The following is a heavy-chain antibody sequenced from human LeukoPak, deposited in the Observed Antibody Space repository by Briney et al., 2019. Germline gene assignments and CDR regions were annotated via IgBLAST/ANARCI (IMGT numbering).Heavy chain of an antibody. CDR1: GFTFSNYG. J-gene: IGHJ4*02. CDR2: ISYGGSNE. D-gene: IGHD7-27*01. Sequence: PGTSLRLSCAASGFTFSNYGMHWVRQVPGKGLEWVALISYGGSNEYYARSVKGRFTISRDNSKNTLYLQMNSLRAEDTAVYYCAKDHLGYFDYWGQGTLVTVSS. CDR3: AKDHLGYFDY. V-gene: IGHV3-30*18.